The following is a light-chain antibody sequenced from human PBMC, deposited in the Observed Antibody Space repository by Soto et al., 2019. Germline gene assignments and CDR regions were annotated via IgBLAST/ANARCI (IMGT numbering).Light chain of an antibody. J-gene: IGLJ2*01. CDR2: SYN. V-gene: IGLV1-44*01. Sequence: QSVLTQSPSASGTLGQRVTISCSGSSSIIGTTTVNWYQQLPGTAPKLLIYSYNQRPSGVPDRFSGSKSGTSASLAISGLQSEDEADYYCAAWDDSLNGVLFGGGTKLTVL. CDR1: SSIIGTTT. CDR3: AAWDDSLNGVL.